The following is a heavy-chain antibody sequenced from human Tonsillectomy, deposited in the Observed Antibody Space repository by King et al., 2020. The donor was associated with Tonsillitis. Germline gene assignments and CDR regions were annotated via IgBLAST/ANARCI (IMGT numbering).Heavy chain of an antibody. J-gene: IGHJ4*02. CDR3: ARAPGYCSGGRCFPIFDS. V-gene: IGHV4-59*01. CDR1: AGSINTYY. D-gene: IGHD2-15*01. Sequence: QLQESGPGLVKPSETLSLTCTVSAGSINTYYWSWMRQPPGKGLEWIGYIYSSGSANYNPSLKSRVTISVDTSKNQFSLKLSSVTAADTVVYYCARAPGYCSGGRCFPIFDSWGQGTLVTVSS. CDR2: IYSSGSA.